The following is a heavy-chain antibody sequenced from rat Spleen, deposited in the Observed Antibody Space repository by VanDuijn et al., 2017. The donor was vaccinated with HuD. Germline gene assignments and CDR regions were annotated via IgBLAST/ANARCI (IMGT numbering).Heavy chain of an antibody. CDR3: VRHGYTRYYFDY. CDR2: ISNIDDT. CDR1: GITFNNYW. D-gene: IGHD1-9*01. Sequence: EVPLVESGGGRVQPGRSLRLSCVASGITFNNYWMTWIRQAPGKGLEWVASISNIDDTYYSDSVKGRFSISRDNAKSTLYLQMNSLRSEDTATYYCVRHGYTRYYFDYWGQGVMVTVSS. V-gene: IGHV5-31*01. J-gene: IGHJ2*01.